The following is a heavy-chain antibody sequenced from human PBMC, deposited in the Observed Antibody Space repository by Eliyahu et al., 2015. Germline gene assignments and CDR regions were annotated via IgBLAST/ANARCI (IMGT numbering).Heavy chain of an antibody. Sequence: QVQLQESGPGLVKPSQTLSLTCTVXGGSXSSGGYYWSWIRQHPGKGXEWIGYXYYSGSTYYXPSLKSRVTISVDTSKNQFSLKLSSVTAADTAVYYCARNADGRIAVASKLVFDPWGQGTLVTVSS. CDR1: GGSXSSGGYY. J-gene: IGHJ5*02. CDR3: ARNADGRIAVASKLVFDP. CDR2: XYYSGST. V-gene: IGHV4-31*03. D-gene: IGHD6-19*01.